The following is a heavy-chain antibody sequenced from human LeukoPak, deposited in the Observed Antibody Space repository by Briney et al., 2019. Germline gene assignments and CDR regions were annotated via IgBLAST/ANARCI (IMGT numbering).Heavy chain of an antibody. CDR1: GFTFSNAW. V-gene: IGHV3-15*01. CDR2: IKSKTDGGTT. Sequence: PGGSLRLSCAAFGFTFSNAWMSWVRQAPGKGLEWVGRIKSKTDGGTTDYAAPVKGRFTISRDDSKNTLYLQMNSLKTEDTAVYYCTTLTLYGDYGDYFDYWGQGTLVTVSS. CDR3: TTLTLYGDYGDYFDY. D-gene: IGHD4-17*01. J-gene: IGHJ4*02.